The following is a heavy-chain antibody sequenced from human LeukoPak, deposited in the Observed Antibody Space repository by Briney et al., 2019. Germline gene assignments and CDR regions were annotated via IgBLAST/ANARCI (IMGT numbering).Heavy chain of an antibody. Sequence: GESLKISCKGSGYSFTAYWIAWVRQMPGKGLEWMGIIYPRDSDIRYSPPFQGQVTISADKSISTAYPQWSSLKASDTAMYYCARMIGLGEVSPYFDYWGQGSLVTVSS. CDR2: IYPRDSDI. CDR1: GYSFTAYW. D-gene: IGHD3-16*02. V-gene: IGHV5-51*01. J-gene: IGHJ4*02. CDR3: ARMIGLGEVSPYFDY.